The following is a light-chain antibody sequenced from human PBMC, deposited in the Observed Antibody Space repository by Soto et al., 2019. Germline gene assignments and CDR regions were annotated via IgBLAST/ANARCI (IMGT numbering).Light chain of an antibody. CDR1: NIGSKS. Sequence: SYELTQPPSVSVAPGQTARITCGGHNIGSKSVHWYQQKPGQAPVLVVYDDSDRPSGIPERFSGSNSGNTATLTIRRVEAGDEADYYCQVWDSSSDHVVFGGGTQRTV. J-gene: IGLJ2*01. V-gene: IGLV3-21*02. CDR3: QVWDSSSDHVV. CDR2: DDS.